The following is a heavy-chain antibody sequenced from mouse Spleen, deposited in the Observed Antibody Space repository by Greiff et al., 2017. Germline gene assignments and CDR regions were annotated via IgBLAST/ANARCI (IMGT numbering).Heavy chain of an antibody. CDR2: ISSGGGNT. Sequence: EVKLVESGGGLVKRGGSLKLSCAASGFTFSSYAMSWVRQTPEKRLEWVATISSGGGNTYYPDSVKGRFTISRDNAKNTLYLQMSSLKSEDTAMYYCARRYGNLYYFDYWGQGTTLTVSS. D-gene: IGHD2-10*02. CDR1: GFTFSSYA. CDR3: ARRYGNLYYFDY. J-gene: IGHJ2*01. V-gene: IGHV5-9*04.